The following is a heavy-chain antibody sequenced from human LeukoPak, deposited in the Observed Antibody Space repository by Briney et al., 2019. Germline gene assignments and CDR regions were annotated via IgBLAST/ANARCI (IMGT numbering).Heavy chain of an antibody. CDR2: ISSNGGST. CDR3: ARDLNGYDPLGY. D-gene: IGHD5-12*01. V-gene: IGHV3-64*01. Sequence: PGGSPRLSCAASGFTFSSYAMHWVRQAPGKGLEYVSAISSNGGSTYYANSVKGRFTISRDNSKNTLYLQMGSLRAEDMAVYYCARDLNGYDPLGYWGQGTLVTVSS. J-gene: IGHJ4*02. CDR1: GFTFSSYA.